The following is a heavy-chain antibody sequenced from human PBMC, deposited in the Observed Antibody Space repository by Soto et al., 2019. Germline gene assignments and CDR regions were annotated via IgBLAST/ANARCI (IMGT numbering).Heavy chain of an antibody. D-gene: IGHD6-19*01. CDR3: TRGIRGSSGWSYYYGMDV. V-gene: IGHV3-7*03. Sequence: GSLRRSCAASGFTFSNYWMSWVRQAPGKGLEWVANIKQDGSEEYCVDSVKGRFTIYRDNAKNSLYLQMRSLGADDTAVYYCTRGIRGSSGWSYYYGMDVWGQGTTVTVSS. CDR1: GFTFSNYW. CDR2: IKQDGSEE. J-gene: IGHJ6*02.